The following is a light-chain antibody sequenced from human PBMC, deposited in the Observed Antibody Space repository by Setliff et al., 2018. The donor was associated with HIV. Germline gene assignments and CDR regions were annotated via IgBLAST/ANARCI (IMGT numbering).Light chain of an antibody. Sequence: QSVLTQPASVSGSPGQSITISCPGTSSDVGAYNSVSWYQQHPGKAPKLTIYDVSDRPSGVSNRFSGSKSGNTASLTISGLQAEDEADYYCTSYTSSSTYGFGTGTKV. V-gene: IGLV2-14*03. CDR1: SSDVGAYNS. CDR2: DVS. J-gene: IGLJ1*01. CDR3: TSYTSSSTYG.